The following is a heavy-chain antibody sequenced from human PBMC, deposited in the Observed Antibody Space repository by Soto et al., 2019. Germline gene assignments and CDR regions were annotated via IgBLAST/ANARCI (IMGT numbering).Heavy chain of an antibody. CDR2: ISAYNGNT. J-gene: IGHJ6*02. CDR3: ARDRRVVRGVISYYYYYGMDV. Sequence: ASVKVSCKASGYTFTSYGISWVRQAPGQGLEWMGWISAYNGNTNYAQKLQGRVTITTDTSTSTAYMELRSLRSDDTAVYYCARDRRVVRGVISYYYYYGMDVWGQGTTVTVSS. D-gene: IGHD3-10*01. CDR1: GYTFTSYG. V-gene: IGHV1-18*01.